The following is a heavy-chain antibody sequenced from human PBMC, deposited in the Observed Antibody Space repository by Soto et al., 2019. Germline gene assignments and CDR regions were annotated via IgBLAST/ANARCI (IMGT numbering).Heavy chain of an antibody. CDR3: PRGGGVVPAPMDV. D-gene: IGHD2-2*01. Sequence: QVQLVQSGAEVKKPGSSVKVSCKASGGTFSSYTISWVRQAPGQGLEWMGRIIPIVGIANYAQKFQGRVTITADKSTSTAYMELSSLRSEDTAVYYCPRGGGVVPAPMDVWGKGTTVTVSS. CDR1: GGTFSSYT. CDR2: IIPIVGIA. J-gene: IGHJ6*03. V-gene: IGHV1-69*02.